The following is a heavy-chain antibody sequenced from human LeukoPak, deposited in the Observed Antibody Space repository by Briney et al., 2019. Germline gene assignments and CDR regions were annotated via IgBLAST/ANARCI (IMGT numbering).Heavy chain of an antibody. Sequence: GGSLRLSCAASGFTFSSYGMHWVRQAPGKGLEWVAFIRYDGSNKYYADSVKGRFTISRDKSKNTLYLQINSLRAEDTAVYYCAKDQEWFGAHYYMDVWGKGTTVTVSS. D-gene: IGHD3-10*01. V-gene: IGHV3-30*02. CDR1: GFTFSSYG. CDR2: IRYDGSNK. J-gene: IGHJ6*03. CDR3: AKDQEWFGAHYYMDV.